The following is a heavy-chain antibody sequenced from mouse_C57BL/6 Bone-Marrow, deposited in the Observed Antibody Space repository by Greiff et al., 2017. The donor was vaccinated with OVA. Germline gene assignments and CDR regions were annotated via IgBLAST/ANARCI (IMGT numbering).Heavy chain of an antibody. CDR3: ARLYYDHDVGY. CDR1: GYTFTSYG. V-gene: IGHV1-81*01. CDR2: IYPRSGNT. D-gene: IGHD2-4*01. Sequence: VQLQESGAELARPGASVKLSCKASGYTFTSYGISWVKQRTGQGLEWIGEIYPRSGNTYYNEKFKGKATRTADKSSSTAYMELRSLTSEDSAVYVCARLYYDHDVGYWGQGTTLTVSS. J-gene: IGHJ2*01.